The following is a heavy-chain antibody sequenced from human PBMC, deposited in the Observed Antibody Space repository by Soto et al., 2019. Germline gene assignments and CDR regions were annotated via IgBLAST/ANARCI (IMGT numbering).Heavy chain of an antibody. CDR3: ARAKQLERYFDY. D-gene: IGHD1-1*01. CDR2: INPNSGGT. J-gene: IGHJ4*02. CDR1: GYTFTSYG. V-gene: IGHV1-2*04. Sequence: ASVKVSCKASGYTFTSYGISWVRQAPGQGLEWMGWINPNSGGTNYAQKFQGWVTMTRDTSISTAYMELSRLRSDDTAVYYCARAKQLERYFDYWGQGTLVTVSS.